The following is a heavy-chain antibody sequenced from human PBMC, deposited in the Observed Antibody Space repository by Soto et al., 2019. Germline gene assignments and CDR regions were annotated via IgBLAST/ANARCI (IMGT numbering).Heavy chain of an antibody. CDR2: ISYDGTNK. V-gene: IGHV3-30*18. Sequence: PGGSLRLPCAASGFTFSSYGMHWVRQAPGKGLEWVAVISYDGTNKYYADSVKGRFTISRDNSKNTLYLQMNSLRADDTAVYYCAKGSPRYCSGGSCSKDMNFDYWGQGTLVTVSS. J-gene: IGHJ4*02. CDR1: GFTFSSYG. D-gene: IGHD2-15*01. CDR3: AKGSPRYCSGGSCSKDMNFDY.